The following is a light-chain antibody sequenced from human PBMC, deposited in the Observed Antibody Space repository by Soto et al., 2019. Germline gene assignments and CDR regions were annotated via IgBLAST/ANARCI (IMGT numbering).Light chain of an antibody. CDR2: GAS. J-gene: IGKJ2*01. CDR1: QSVSSDY. CDR3: QQYGSSPPMYT. V-gene: IGKV3-20*01. Sequence: EIVLTQSPGTLSLSPGERATLSCRASQSVSSDYLAWYQQRRGQAPRLLIYGASNRATGIPDRFSGSGSGTDSTLTISRLEPEDFAVYYCQQYGSSPPMYTFAQGTKVDIK.